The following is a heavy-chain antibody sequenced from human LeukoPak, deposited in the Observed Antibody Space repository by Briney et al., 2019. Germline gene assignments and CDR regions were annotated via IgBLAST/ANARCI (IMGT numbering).Heavy chain of an antibody. V-gene: IGHV4-61*02. J-gene: IGHJ4*02. D-gene: IGHD2-2*01. CDR2: IDTSGST. Sequence: PSQTLSLTCTVSGGSISSGSYYWSWIRQPAGKGLEWIGRIDTSGSTNYNPSLKSRVTISVDTSKNQFSLKLTSVTAADTAVYYCARRETAALFDYWGQGTLVTVSS. CDR1: GGSISSGSYY. CDR3: ARRETAALFDY.